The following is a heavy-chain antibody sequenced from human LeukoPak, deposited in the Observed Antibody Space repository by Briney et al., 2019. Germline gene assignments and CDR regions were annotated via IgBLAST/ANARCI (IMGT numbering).Heavy chain of an antibody. CDR2: LYNSGST. J-gene: IGHJ4*02. V-gene: IGHV4-4*07. D-gene: IGHD6-13*01. Sequence: SETLSLTCTVSGGSISSYYWSWIRQPAGKGLEWMGHLYNSGSTNYNPSLKGRVTMSVATSKNQFSLHLSSVTAADTAVYYCARSAFLVTAPGLYYFDYSGQGTLVAVSS. CDR3: ARSAFLVTAPGLYYFDY. CDR1: GGSISSYY.